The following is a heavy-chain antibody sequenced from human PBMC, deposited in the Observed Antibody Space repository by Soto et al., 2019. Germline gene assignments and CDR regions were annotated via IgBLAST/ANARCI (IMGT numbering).Heavy chain of an antibody. J-gene: IGHJ4*02. CDR2: IYNDGTYS. Sequence: VGSLRLSCAASGFIFKMYWMHWVRQSPGKGLVWISRIYNDGTYSDYADSVRGRFTISRDNVNNTLYLQMNNLRAEDSGLYYCTRGTRPNSTGTGAYWGPGTQVTVSS. CDR3: TRGTRPNSTGTGAY. D-gene: IGHD1-1*01. V-gene: IGHV3-74*01. CDR1: GFIFKMYW.